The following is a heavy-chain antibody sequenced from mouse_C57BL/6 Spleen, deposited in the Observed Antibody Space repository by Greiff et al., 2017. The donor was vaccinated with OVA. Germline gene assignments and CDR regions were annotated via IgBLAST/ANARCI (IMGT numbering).Heavy chain of an antibody. Sequence: VQLQQSGAELVRPGASVKLSCTASGFNIKDDYMHWVQQRPEQGLEWIGGIDPENGDTEYASKFQGKATITAYTSSNTAYLQLSSLTSEDAAVYDCTTQAYYSNSAWFAYWGQGTLVTVSA. V-gene: IGHV14-4*01. J-gene: IGHJ3*01. CDR3: TTQAYYSNSAWFAY. CDR2: IDPENGDT. CDR1: GFNIKDDY. D-gene: IGHD2-5*01.